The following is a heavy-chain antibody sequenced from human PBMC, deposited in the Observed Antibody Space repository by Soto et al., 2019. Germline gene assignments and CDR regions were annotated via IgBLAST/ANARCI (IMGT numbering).Heavy chain of an antibody. CDR2: IKSKTDGGTT. CDR3: TTEDIVAPEFDY. D-gene: IGHD5-12*01. V-gene: IGHV3-15*01. Sequence: GGSLRLSCAASGFTFSNAWMSWVRQAPGKGLEWVGRIKSKTDGGTTDYAAPVKGRFTISRGDSKNTLYLQMNSLKTEDTAVYYCTTEDIVAPEFDYWGQGTLVTVSS. J-gene: IGHJ4*02. CDR1: GFTFSNAW.